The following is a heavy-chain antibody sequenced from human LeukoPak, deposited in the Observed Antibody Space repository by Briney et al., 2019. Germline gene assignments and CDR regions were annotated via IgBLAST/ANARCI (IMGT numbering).Heavy chain of an antibody. CDR2: IYHSGST. J-gene: IGHJ4*02. Sequence: SSETLSLTCAVSGHSISSGYYWGWIRQPPGKGLEWIGSIYHSGSTYYNPSLKSRVTISVDTSKNQFSLKLSSVTAADTAVYYCARDSQVAGTDYWGQGTLVTVSS. CDR1: GHSISSGYY. CDR3: ARDSQVAGTDY. D-gene: IGHD6-19*01. V-gene: IGHV4-38-2*02.